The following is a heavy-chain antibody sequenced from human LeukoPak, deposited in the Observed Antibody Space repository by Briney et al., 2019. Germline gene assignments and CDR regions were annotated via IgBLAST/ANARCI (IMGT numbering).Heavy chain of an antibody. D-gene: IGHD3-16*01. CDR1: GFTFSTFA. CDR2: IFPSGGEI. V-gene: IGHV3-23*01. J-gene: IGHJ6*03. CDR3: ARATHYDYVWGSTNYYYYMDV. Sequence: GGSLRLSCAASGFTFSTFAMIWVRQPPGKGLEWVSSIFPSGGEIHYADSVRGRFTISRDNSKSTLSLQMNSLRAEDTAVYYCARATHYDYVWGSTNYYYYMDVWGKGTTVTVSS.